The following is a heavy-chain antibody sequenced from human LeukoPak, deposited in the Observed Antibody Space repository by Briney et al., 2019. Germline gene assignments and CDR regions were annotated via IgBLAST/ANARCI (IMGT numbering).Heavy chain of an antibody. Sequence: GASVKVSCKASGGTFSSYAISWVRQAPGQGLEWMGGIIPIFGTANYAQKFQGRVTITADESTSTAYMELSSLRSEDTAVYYCATVHTQNTSQYGMDVWGQGTTVTVSS. D-gene: IGHD2-15*01. CDR2: IIPIFGTA. CDR3: ATVHTQNTSQYGMDV. CDR1: GGTFSSYA. J-gene: IGHJ6*02. V-gene: IGHV1-69*13.